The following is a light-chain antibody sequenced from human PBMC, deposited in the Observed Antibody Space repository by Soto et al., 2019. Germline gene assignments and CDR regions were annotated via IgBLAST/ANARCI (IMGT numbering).Light chain of an antibody. V-gene: IGLV2-11*01. J-gene: IGLJ1*01. CDR3: CSYAGSSYV. Sequence: QSALTQPRSVSGSPGQSVTISCTGTSGDVGGYNYVSWYQRHPGRAPKLMIYDVSERPSGVPDRFSGSKSGNTASLTISGLQAEDDADYYCCSYAGSSYVFGTGTKVTVL. CDR2: DVS. CDR1: SGDVGGYNY.